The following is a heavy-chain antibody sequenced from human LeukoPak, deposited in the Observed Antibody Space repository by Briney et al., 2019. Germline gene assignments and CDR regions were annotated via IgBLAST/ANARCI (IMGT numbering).Heavy chain of an antibody. CDR2: MNPNTGST. CDR3: ARGVGATISYYHYYIDV. V-gene: IGHV1-8*03. D-gene: IGHD1-26*01. Sequence: GASVKVSCKASGYTFTSYDINWVRQASGQGPEWMGWMNPNTGSTGYAQKFQGRVTITRNTSISTVYMELSSLRSEDTAVYYCARGVGATISYYHYYIDVWGKGTTVTVSS. CDR1: GYTFTSYD. J-gene: IGHJ6*03.